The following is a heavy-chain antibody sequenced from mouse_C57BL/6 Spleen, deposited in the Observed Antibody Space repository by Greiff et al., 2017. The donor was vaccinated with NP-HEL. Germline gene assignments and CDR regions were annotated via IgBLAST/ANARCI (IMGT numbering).Heavy chain of an antibody. D-gene: IGHD2-4*01. J-gene: IGHJ2*01. Sequence: VQLKQSGPELVKPGASVKMSCKASGYTFTDYNMHWVKQSHGKSLEWIGYINPNNGGTSYNQKFKGKATLTVNKSSSTAYMELRSLTSEDSAVYYCARWLYDYEGGFDYWGQGTTLTVSS. CDR1: GYTFTDYN. V-gene: IGHV1-22*01. CDR3: ARWLYDYEGGFDY. CDR2: INPNNGGT.